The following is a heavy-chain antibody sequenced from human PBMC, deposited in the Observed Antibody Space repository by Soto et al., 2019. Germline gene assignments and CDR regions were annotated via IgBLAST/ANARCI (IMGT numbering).Heavy chain of an antibody. CDR1: GYTFTSYG. CDR3: ASGTMVRGVIMGGFDY. J-gene: IGHJ4*02. V-gene: IGHV1-18*01. D-gene: IGHD3-10*01. CDR2: ISAYNGNT. Sequence: QVQLVQSGAEVKKPGASVKVSCKASGYTFTSYGISWVRQAPGQGLEWMGWISAYNGNTNYAQKLKGRVTRTTDTSTSTAYMELRSLRSDDTAVYYCASGTMVRGVIMGGFDYWGQGTLVTVSS.